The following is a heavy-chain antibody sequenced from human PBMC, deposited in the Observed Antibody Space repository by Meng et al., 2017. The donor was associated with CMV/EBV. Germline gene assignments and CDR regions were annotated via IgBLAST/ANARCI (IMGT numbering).Heavy chain of an antibody. CDR1: GCIFIMYA. Sequence: VQSVADVSMPGSSGVLSCEASGCIFIMYAIRVVHQTPAKGPGRMGGIILIVGTANYAQKLQGRVPITADESTSTAYRELRSRRSEATAVYYCAGGSGAGATWSYFDYWGQGTLVTVSS. CDR2: IILIVGTA. V-gene: IGHV1-69*01. CDR3: AGGSGAGATWSYFDY. D-gene: IGHD5-12*01. J-gene: IGHJ4*02.